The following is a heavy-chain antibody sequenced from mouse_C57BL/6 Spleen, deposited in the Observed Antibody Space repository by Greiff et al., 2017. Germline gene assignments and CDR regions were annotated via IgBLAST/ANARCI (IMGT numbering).Heavy chain of an antibody. V-gene: IGHV1-39*01. J-gene: IGHJ2*01. CDR2: INPNYGTT. CDR3: ARKKKGMIFDY. D-gene: IGHD2-4*01. CDR1: GYSFTDYN. Sequence: EVKVVESGPELVKPGASVKISCKASGYSFTDYNMNWVKQSNGKSLEWIGVINPNYGTTSYNQKFKGKATLTVDQSSSTAYMQLNSLTSEDSAVYYCARKKKGMIFDYWGQGTTLTVSS.